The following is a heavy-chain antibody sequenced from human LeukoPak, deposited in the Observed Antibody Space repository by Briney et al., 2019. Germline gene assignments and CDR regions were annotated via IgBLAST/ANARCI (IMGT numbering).Heavy chain of an antibody. J-gene: IGHJ4*02. CDR2: INPSGGST. Sequence: GASVKVSCKASGYTFTSYYMHWVRQAPGQGLKWMGIINPSGGSTSYAQKFQGRVTMTRDTSTSTVYMELSSLRSEDTAVYYCARVENSSGYYGRFDYWGQGTLVTVSS. D-gene: IGHD3-22*01. V-gene: IGHV1-46*01. CDR3: ARVENSSGYYGRFDY. CDR1: GYTFTSYY.